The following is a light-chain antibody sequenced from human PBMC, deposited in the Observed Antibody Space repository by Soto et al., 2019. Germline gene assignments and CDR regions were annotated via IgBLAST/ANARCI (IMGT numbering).Light chain of an antibody. CDR2: EVS. Sequence: QSALTQPASVSGSPGQSITISCTGTSSDVGDYNYVSWYQQHPGKAPKLMIFEVSNRPSGVSNRFCGSKSGNTASLPISGLQAEDEADYYCTSYTTSSSTYVFGTGTKVTVL. J-gene: IGLJ1*01. V-gene: IGLV2-14*01. CDR1: SSDVGDYNY. CDR3: TSYTTSSSTYV.